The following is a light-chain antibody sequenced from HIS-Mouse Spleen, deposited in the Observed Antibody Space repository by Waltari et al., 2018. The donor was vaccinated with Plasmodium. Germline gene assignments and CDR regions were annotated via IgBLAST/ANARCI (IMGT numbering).Light chain of an antibody. V-gene: IGKV3-15*01. CDR2: GAS. CDR3: QQYNNWSFT. CDR1: QSVSSN. Sequence: EIVMTQSPATLTVSSGERATLTCRASQSVSSNLAWYQQKPGPAPRLHIYGASTRATGLPARFSGSGSGTEFTLAISSLQSEDFAVYYCQQYNNWSFTFGPGTKVDIK. J-gene: IGKJ3*01.